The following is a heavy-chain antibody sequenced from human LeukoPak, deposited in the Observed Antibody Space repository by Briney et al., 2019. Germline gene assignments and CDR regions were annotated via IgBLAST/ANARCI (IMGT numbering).Heavy chain of an antibody. J-gene: IGHJ5*02. D-gene: IGHD3-10*01. CDR2: IYYSGST. V-gene: IGHV4-39*01. Sequence: SETLSLTCTVSGGSISSSSYYWGWIRQPPGKGLEWIGSIYYSGSTYYNPSLKSRVTISVDTSKNQFSLKLSSVTAADTAVYYCARYGSVLPMSRFDPWGQGTLVTVSS. CDR3: ARYGSVLPMSRFDP. CDR1: GGSISSSSYY.